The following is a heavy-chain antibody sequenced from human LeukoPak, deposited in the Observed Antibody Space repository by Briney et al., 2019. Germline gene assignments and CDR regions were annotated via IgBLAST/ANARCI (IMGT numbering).Heavy chain of an antibody. D-gene: IGHD6-6*01. CDR3: TRQRSTSTDYYGMDV. CDR1: GDTVSSNTAA. V-gene: IGHV6-1*01. J-gene: IGHJ6*02. CDR2: TYYRSKWNN. Sequence: SQTLSLTCAVSGDTVSSNTAAWNWIRQSPSRGLEWLGRTYYRSKWNNDYAVSVQNRITINPDTSKNQFSLQLKSATPEDTAVYYCTRQRSTSTDYYGMDVWGQGTTVTVSS.